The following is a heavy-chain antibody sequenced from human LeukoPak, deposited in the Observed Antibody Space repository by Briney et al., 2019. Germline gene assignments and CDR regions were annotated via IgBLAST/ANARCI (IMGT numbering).Heavy chain of an antibody. Sequence: GGSLRLSCTVSGFTVSSNSMSWVRQAPGKGLEWVSFIYSGSTHYSDSVKGRFTISRDNSKNTLYLQMNSLRAEDTDVYYCARRAGAYSHPYDYWGQGTLVTVSS. CDR2: IYSGST. CDR3: ARRAGAYSHPYDY. J-gene: IGHJ4*02. CDR1: GFTVSSNS. D-gene: IGHD4/OR15-4a*01. V-gene: IGHV3-53*01.